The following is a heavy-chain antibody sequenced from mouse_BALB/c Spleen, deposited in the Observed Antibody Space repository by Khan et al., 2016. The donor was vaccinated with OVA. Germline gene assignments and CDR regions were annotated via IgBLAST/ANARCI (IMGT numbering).Heavy chain of an antibody. CDR2: IDPFSGGT. D-gene: IGHD2-2*01. Sequence: EVKLLESGPELMKPGASVKISCKASGYSFTSYYIHWVMQSHGTSLEWIGYIDPFSGGTTYNQKFKGKATLTVDKSSSTAHIHLSNLTSEDSAVYYCTRHGYVAWFTYWGQGTLVTVSA. CDR3: TRHGYVAWFTY. J-gene: IGHJ3*01. CDR1: GYSFTSYY. V-gene: IGHV1S135*01.